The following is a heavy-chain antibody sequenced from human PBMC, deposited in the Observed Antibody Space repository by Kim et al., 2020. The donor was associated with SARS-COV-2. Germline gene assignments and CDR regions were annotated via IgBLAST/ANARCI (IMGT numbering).Heavy chain of an antibody. CDR1: GITFSTSF. CDR3: TKDFVWESGH. Sequence: GGSLRLSCVASGITFSTSFMHWVRQTPGKGLLWVSRIDGDGSTTSYADSVRGRFTISRDTAKNTVYLQMNSLRAEDTAVYYCTKDFVWESGHWGQGTLVTASS. V-gene: IGHV3-74*01. J-gene: IGHJ4*02. CDR2: IDGDGSTT. D-gene: IGHD3-9*01.